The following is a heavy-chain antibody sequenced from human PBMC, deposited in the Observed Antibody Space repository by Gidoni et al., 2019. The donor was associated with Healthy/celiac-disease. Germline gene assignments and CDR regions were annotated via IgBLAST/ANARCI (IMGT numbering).Heavy chain of an antibody. Sequence: QVQLVQSGAAVKKPGSSVKVSCKASGGTFSSYAISWVRQAPGQGLEWMGGIIPIFGTANYAQKFQGRVTITADESTSTAYMELSSLRSEDTAVYYCARESIAARHGNYYYYYGMDVWGQGTTVTVSS. CDR2: IIPIFGTA. CDR1: GGTFSSYA. V-gene: IGHV1-69*01. J-gene: IGHJ6*02. D-gene: IGHD6-6*01. CDR3: ARESIAARHGNYYYYYGMDV.